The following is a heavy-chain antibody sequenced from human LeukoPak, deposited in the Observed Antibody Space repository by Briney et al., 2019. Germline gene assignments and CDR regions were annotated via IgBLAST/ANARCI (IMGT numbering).Heavy chain of an antibody. J-gene: IGHJ3*02. CDR2: IYYSGST. CDR1: GGSISSYY. CDR3: ARDRSRPMIVVVMGAFDI. V-gene: IGHV4-59*12. Sequence: SETLSLTCTVSGGSISSYYWSWIRQPPGKGLEWIGYIYYSGSTNYNPSLKSRVTISVDTSKNQFSLKLSSVTAADTAVYYCARDRSRPMIVVVMGAFDIWGQGTMVTVSS. D-gene: IGHD3-22*01.